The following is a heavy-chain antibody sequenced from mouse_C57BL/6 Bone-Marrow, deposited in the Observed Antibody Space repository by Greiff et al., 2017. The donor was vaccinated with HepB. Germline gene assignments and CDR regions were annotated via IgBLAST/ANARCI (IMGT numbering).Heavy chain of an antibody. D-gene: IGHD1-1*01. CDR3: ARGGVVPDY. V-gene: IGHV1-55*01. Sequence: QVQLQQSGAELVKPGASVKMSCKASGYTFTSYWITWVKQRPGQGLEWIRDIYPGSGSTNYNEKFKSKATLTVDTSSSTAYMQLSSLTSEDSAVYYCARGGVVPDYWGQGTTLTVSS. CDR2: IYPGSGST. J-gene: IGHJ2*01. CDR1: GYTFTSYW.